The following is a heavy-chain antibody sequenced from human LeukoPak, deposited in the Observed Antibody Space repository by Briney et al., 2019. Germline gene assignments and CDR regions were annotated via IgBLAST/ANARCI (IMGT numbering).Heavy chain of an antibody. CDR2: IDHSGST. D-gene: IGHD3-22*01. V-gene: IGHV4-34*01. CDR3: ARAPYLSSGS. CDR1: GGSFSGYY. J-gene: IGHJ3*01. Sequence: PLETLSLTCAVYGGSFSGYYWSWIRQPPGKGLEWIGEIDHSGSTNYNPYLKSRVTISLDTSKNQFSLKLSSVTAADTAVYYCARAPYLSSGSWGQGILVAVSS.